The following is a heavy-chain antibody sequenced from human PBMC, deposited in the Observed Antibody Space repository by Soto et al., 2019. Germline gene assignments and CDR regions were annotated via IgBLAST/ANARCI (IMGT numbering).Heavy chain of an antibody. CDR3: ARDRGSPDAFDI. Sequence: QVQLVQSGAEVKKPGASVKVSCKASGYTFTAYYMHWVRQAPGQGLEWMGWINPNSGGTNYAQRFQGWVTMTRDTSINTAYMELSGLKSDHTAVYYCARDRGSPDAFDIWGQGTMVTVSS. CDR2: INPNSGGT. V-gene: IGHV1-2*04. J-gene: IGHJ3*02. D-gene: IGHD3-10*01. CDR1: GYTFTAYY.